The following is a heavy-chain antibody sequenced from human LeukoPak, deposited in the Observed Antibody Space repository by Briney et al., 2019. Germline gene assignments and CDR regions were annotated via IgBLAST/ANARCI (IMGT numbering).Heavy chain of an antibody. CDR3: ATNYGDNDAFDI. J-gene: IGHJ3*02. V-gene: IGHV3-30*02. D-gene: IGHD4-17*01. CDR1: GFTFNYYG. CDR2: ILYDGSNK. Sequence: GGSLRLSCAASGFTFNYYGMHWVRRAPGKGLEWVAFILYDGSNKYYADSVKGRFTISRDNSKNTLYLQMNSLRAEDTAVYYCATNYGDNDAFDIWGQGTMVTVSS.